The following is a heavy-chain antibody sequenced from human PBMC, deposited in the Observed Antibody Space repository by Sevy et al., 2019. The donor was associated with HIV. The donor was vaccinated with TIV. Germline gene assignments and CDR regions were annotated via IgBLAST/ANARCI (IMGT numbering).Heavy chain of an antibody. CDR2: MNPNSGNT. V-gene: IGHV1-8*01. J-gene: IGHJ6*02. CDR3: ATGQRRDIVVVPAAIPYYYYGMDV. Sequence: ASVKVSCKASGYTSTSYDINWVRQATGQGLEWMGWMNPNSGNTGYAQKFQGRVNMTRNTSISTAYMELSSLRSEDTAVYYCATGQRRDIVVVPAAIPYYYYGMDVWGQGTTVTVSS. CDR1: GYTSTSYD. D-gene: IGHD2-2*02.